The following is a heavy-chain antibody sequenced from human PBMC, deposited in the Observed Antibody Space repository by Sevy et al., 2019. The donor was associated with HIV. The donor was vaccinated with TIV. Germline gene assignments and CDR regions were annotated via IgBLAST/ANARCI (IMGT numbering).Heavy chain of an antibody. CDR2: LKSKADGGTV. V-gene: IGHV3-49*04. J-gene: IGHJ4*02. CDR1: GVTFGDYA. Sequence: GGYLRLSCTTSGVTFGDYAMNWVRQAPGKGLEWVAFLKSKADGGTVEHAASVKGRFTISRDDSKIIAYLQMNDLTTEDTGVYYCTRWKGLQSIFDYWGQGALVTVSS. D-gene: IGHD1-1*01. CDR3: TRWKGLQSIFDY.